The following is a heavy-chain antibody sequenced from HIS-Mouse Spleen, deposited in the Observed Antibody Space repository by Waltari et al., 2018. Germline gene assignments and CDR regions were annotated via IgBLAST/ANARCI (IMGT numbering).Heavy chain of an antibody. V-gene: IGHV4-39*07. Sequence: QLQLQESGPGLVKPSETLSLTCTVSGGSISISSYYWGWIRQTPGKGLEWIGSIYYSGSTSYNPSLKSRVTISVDTSKNQFSLKLSSVTAADTAVYYCAREIPYSSSWYDWYFDLWGRGTLVTVSS. CDR1: GGSISISSYY. J-gene: IGHJ2*01. CDR2: IYYSGST. D-gene: IGHD6-13*01. CDR3: AREIPYSSSWYDWYFDL.